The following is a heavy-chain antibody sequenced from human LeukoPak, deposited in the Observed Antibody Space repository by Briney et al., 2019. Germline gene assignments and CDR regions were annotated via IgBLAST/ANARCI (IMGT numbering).Heavy chain of an antibody. J-gene: IGHJ4*02. D-gene: IGHD6-13*01. CDR3: AREGRIAASCTGLDY. Sequence: SVKVSCKASGGTFSSYAISWVRQVPGQGLEWMGGIIPIFGTANYAQKFQGRVTITTDESTSTAYMELSSLGSEDTAVYCCAREGRIAASCTGLDYWGQGTLVTVSS. CDR2: IIPIFGTA. V-gene: IGHV1-69*05. CDR1: GGTFSSYA.